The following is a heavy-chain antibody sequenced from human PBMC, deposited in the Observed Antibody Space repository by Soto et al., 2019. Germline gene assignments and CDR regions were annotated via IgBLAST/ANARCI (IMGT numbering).Heavy chain of an antibody. J-gene: IGHJ4*02. V-gene: IGHV4-31*02. D-gene: IGHD3-22*01. Sequence: QHPGKGLEWIGYIYYSGSTYYNPSLKSRVTISVDTSKNQFSLKLSSVTAAVTVVYYCGRGYDIRLFAYWGQGTLVTV. CDR3: GRGYDIRLFAY. CDR2: IYYSGST.